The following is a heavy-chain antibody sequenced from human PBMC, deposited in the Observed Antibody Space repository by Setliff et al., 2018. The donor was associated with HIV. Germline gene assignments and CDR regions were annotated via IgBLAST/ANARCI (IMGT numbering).Heavy chain of an antibody. D-gene: IGHD2-21*02. V-gene: IGHV1-69*05. J-gene: IGHJ3*02. CDR1: GGTFSSYA. CDR3: ASAYCGGDCYSVGDAFDI. Sequence: SVKVSCKASGGTFSSYAISWVRQAPGQGLEWMGGIIPIFGTANYAQKFQGRATITTDESTSTAYMELSSLRSEDTAVYYCASAYCGGDCYSVGDAFDIWGQGTMVTVSS. CDR2: IIPIFGTA.